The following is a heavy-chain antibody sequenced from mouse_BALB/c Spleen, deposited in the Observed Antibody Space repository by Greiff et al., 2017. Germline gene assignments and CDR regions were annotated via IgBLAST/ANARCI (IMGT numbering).Heavy chain of an antibody. V-gene: IGHV2-2*02. Sequence: VQPQQSGPGLVQPSQSLSITCTVSGFSLTSYGVHWVRQSPGKGLEWLGVIWSGGSTDYNAALISRLSISKDNSKSQVFFKMNSLQANDTAIYYCASYYPFAYWGQGTLVTVSA. J-gene: IGHJ3*01. CDR3: ASYYPFAY. D-gene: IGHD1-1*01. CDR2: IWSGGST. CDR1: GFSLTSYG.